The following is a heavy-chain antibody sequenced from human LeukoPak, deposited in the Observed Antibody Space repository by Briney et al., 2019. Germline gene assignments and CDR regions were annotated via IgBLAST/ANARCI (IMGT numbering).Heavy chain of an antibody. CDR2: ISAYNGNT. CDR1: GYTFTSYG. Sequence: ASVKVSCKASGYTFTSYGISWVRQAPGQGLEWMGWISAYNGNTNYAQKLQGRVTMTTDTSTSTAYMELRSLRSDNTAVYYCARDRDYNFWSGLPKFDPWGQGTLVTVSS. V-gene: IGHV1-18*01. D-gene: IGHD3-3*01. J-gene: IGHJ5*02. CDR3: ARDRDYNFWSGLPKFDP.